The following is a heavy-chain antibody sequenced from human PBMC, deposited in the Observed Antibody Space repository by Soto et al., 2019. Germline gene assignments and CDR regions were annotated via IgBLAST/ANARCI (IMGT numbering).Heavy chain of an antibody. V-gene: IGHV4-61*01. D-gene: IGHD3-22*01. CDR3: ARAKTTMITPENF. Sequence: QVQLQESGPGLVKPSETLSLTCTVSGDSVNSATYYWSWIRQPPGKGLEWIGYIYYSGITKYSPSLKSRVTISLDTSKNQFSLNLSSVTAADTAIYYCARAKTTMITPENFWGQGTLVTVSS. J-gene: IGHJ4*02. CDR1: GDSVNSATYY. CDR2: IYYSGIT.